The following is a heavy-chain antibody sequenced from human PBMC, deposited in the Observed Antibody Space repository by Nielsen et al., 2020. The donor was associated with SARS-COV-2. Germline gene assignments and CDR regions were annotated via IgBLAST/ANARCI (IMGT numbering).Heavy chain of an antibody. V-gene: IGHV4-34*01. CDR3: ASFAGSYGYFDY. D-gene: IGHD1-26*01. Sequence: GSLRLSCAVYGGSFSGYYCSWIRQPPGKGLEWIGEINHSGSTNYNPSLKSRVTISVDTSKNQFSLKLSSVTAADTAVYYCASFAGSYGYFDYWGQGTLVTVSS. CDR1: GGSFSGYY. CDR2: INHSGST. J-gene: IGHJ4*02.